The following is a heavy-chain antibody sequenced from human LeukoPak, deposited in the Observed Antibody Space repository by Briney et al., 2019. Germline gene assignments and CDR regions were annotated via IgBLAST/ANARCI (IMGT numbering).Heavy chain of an antibody. J-gene: IGHJ6*02. V-gene: IGHV3-21*01. CDR2: ISSSSSYI. CDR1: GFTFSSYS. CDR3: ARDEYELWLRYYYGMDV. Sequence: GGSLRLSCAASGFTFSSYSMNWVRQAPGKGLEWVSSISSSSSYIYYADSVKGQFTISRDNAKNSLYLQMNSLRAEDTAVYYCARDEYELWLRYYYGMDVWGQGTTVTVSS. D-gene: IGHD5-18*01.